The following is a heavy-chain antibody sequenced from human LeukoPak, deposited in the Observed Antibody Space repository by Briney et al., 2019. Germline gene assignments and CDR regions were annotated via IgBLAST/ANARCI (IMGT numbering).Heavy chain of an antibody. CDR2: MNPNSGNT. CDR3: ARRGASIAAAGSFDY. Sequence: VSVKGSCKASGYTFTSYDINWVRQATGQGLEWMGWMNPNSGNTGYAQKFQGRVTMTRNTSISTAYMELSSLRSEDTAVYYCARRGASIAAAGSFDYWGQGTLVTVSS. D-gene: IGHD6-13*01. J-gene: IGHJ4*02. V-gene: IGHV1-8*01. CDR1: GYTFTSYD.